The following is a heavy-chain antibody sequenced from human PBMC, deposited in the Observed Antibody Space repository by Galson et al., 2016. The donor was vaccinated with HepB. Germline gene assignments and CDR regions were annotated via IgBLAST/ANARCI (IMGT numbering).Heavy chain of an antibody. V-gene: IGHV1-69*13. CDR2: ITPVFGTI. J-gene: IGHJ2*01. CDR1: GGLFSSYV. D-gene: IGHD3-16*01. Sequence: SVKVSCKASGGLFSSYVISWVRQAPGQGLEWMGEITPVFGTIKYVQKFQGRVTITADQSTTTAYMELSDLKSDETAVYYCPRVLNVSSSSRFKAPHCYFDLWGRGTLVTVSS. CDR3: PRVLNVSSSSRFKAPHCYFDL.